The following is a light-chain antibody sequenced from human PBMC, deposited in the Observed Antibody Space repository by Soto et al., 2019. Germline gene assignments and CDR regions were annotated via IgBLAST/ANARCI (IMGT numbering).Light chain of an antibody. CDR3: QQSYSTPYT. CDR2: AAS. CDR1: QSISSY. V-gene: IGKV1-39*01. J-gene: IGKJ2*01. Sequence: DIQMTQSPSSLSASVGDRVTITCRASQSISSYLNWYQQKPGKAPKLLIYAASSLQSGVPSRFSGRGSGTDFTLTISSLQPEDFTTYYCQQSYSTPYTFGQGNKREIK.